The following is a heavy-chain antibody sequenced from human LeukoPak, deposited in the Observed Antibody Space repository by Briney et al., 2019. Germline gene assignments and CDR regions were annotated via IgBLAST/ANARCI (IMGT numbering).Heavy chain of an antibody. CDR1: GYTFISYG. D-gene: IGHD4-17*01. CDR2: INAYNGNT. V-gene: IGHV1-18*01. Sequence: ASVKVSCKASGYTFISYGISWVRQAPGQGLEWMGWINAYNGNTNYAQKLQGRVTMTTDTSTSTAYMELRSLRSDDTAVYYCASSRLLTTVTLYYLDYWGQGTLVTVSS. J-gene: IGHJ4*02. CDR3: ASSRLLTTVTLYYLDY.